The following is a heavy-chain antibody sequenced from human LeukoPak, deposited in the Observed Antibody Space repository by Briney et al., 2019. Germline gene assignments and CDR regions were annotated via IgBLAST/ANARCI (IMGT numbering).Heavy chain of an antibody. CDR1: GGSISSGRYY. CDR2: IYTSGST. D-gene: IGHD2-15*01. Sequence: SQTLSLTCTVAGGSISSGRYYWSWIRQPAGKVLEWIGRIYTSGSTNYNPSLKSRVTISVDTSKNQFSLKLSSVTAADTAVYYCARDPGAATGGPYYFDYWGQGTLVTVS. V-gene: IGHV4-61*02. CDR3: ARDPGAATGGPYYFDY. J-gene: IGHJ4*02.